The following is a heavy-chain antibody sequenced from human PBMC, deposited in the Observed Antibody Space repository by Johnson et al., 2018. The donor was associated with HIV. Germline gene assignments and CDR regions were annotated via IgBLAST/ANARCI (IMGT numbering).Heavy chain of an antibody. CDR2: INWNGGST. Sequence: VQLVESGGGVVRPGGSLRLSCAASGFNFDDYGMSWVRQAPGKGLEWVSGINWNGGSTGYADSVKGRFTISRANAKNSLYLQVNSRRAEDTAVSYCARESRTTVVIRGGAFDIWGQGTMVTVSS. J-gene: IGHJ3*02. CDR3: ARESRTTVVIRGGAFDI. CDR1: GFNFDDYG. D-gene: IGHD4-23*01. V-gene: IGHV3-20*04.